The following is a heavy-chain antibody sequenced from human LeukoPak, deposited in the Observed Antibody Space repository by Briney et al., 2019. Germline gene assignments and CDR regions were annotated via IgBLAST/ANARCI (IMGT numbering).Heavy chain of an antibody. CDR2: IYHSGST. CDR3: AREQHSIYYYMDV. V-gene: IGHV4-38-2*02. D-gene: IGHD5-18*01. CDR1: GYSISSGYY. J-gene: IGHJ6*03. Sequence: KTSETLSLTCTVSGYSISSGYYWGWIRQPPGKGLEWIGSIYHSGSTYYNPSLKSRVTISVDTSKNQFSLKLSSVTAADTAVYYCAREQHSIYYYMDVWGKGTTVTVSS.